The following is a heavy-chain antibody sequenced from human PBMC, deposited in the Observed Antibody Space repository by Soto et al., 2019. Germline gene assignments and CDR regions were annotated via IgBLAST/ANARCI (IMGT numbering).Heavy chain of an antibody. J-gene: IGHJ4*02. CDR1: GFTFSSYG. V-gene: IGHV3-30*18. Sequence: GGSLRLSCAASGFTFSSYGMHWVRQAPGKGLEWVAVISYDGSNKYYADSVKGRFTISRDNSKDTLYLQMNSLRAEDMAVYYCAKNSHDRDSSSWFTGGDYWGQGTLVTVSS. CDR2: ISYDGSNK. CDR3: AKNSHDRDSSSWFTGGDY. D-gene: IGHD6-13*01.